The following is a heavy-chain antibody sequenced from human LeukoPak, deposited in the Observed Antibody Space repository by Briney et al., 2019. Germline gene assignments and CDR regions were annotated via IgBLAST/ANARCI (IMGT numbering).Heavy chain of an antibody. V-gene: IGHV3-74*01. CDR1: GFTFSSYW. D-gene: IGHD2-8*02. CDR2: INTDGSDT. CDR3: ARGLLGIDY. J-gene: IGHJ4*02. Sequence: PGGSLRLSYAASGFTFSSYWMHWVRQAPGKGLVWVSRINTDGSDTNYADSVKGRFTISRDNAKNTLYLQMNSLRAEDTAVYYCARGLLGIDYWGQGTLVTVSS.